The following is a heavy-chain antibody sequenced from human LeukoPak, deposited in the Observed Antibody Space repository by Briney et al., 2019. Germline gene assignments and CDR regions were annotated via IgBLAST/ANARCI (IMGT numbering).Heavy chain of an antibody. D-gene: IGHD4-11*01. J-gene: IGHJ4*02. Sequence: SDTLPLTCSVCGRSISSSYWSWLRPPPGKGLAWMGYIYYSESTSDNPSLNGRVTISVDTSKNQFSLKLNSVTAADTAVYYRARQGPLTTAVTTRTNPFDYWGQGTLVTVSS. CDR1: GRSISSSY. CDR3: ARQGPLTTAVTTRTNPFDY. V-gene: IGHV4-59*08. CDR2: IYYSEST.